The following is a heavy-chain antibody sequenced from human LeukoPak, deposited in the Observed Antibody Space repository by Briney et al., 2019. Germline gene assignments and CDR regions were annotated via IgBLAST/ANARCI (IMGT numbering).Heavy chain of an antibody. V-gene: IGHV3-7*01. CDR2: IKQDGTEQ. CDR1: GFTFSTYW. CDR3: ARLANSPLGEKYYDFWSGYYEDY. J-gene: IGHJ4*02. D-gene: IGHD3-3*01. Sequence: GGSLRLSCAASGFTFSTYWMSWIRQAPGKGLEWVANIKQDGTEQYYVDSVKGRFTISRDNAKNSMYLQINNPRADDTGVYYCARLANSPLGEKYYDFWSGYYEDYWGQGTLVTVSS.